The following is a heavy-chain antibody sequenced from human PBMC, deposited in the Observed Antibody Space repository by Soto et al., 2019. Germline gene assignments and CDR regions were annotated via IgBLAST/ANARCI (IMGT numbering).Heavy chain of an antibody. CDR2: MNPNRGNT. CDR3: ARDGYSGQQADY. V-gene: IGHV1-8*01. J-gene: IGHJ4*02. D-gene: IGHD5-12*01. CDR1: GYTFTSYD. Sequence: QVQLVQSGAEVKKPGASVKVSCKASGYTFTSYDINWLRQATGQVLEWMGWMNPNRGNTGYAPKFQGRVNMTRNTSISTAYMELSSLRSEDTAVYYCARDGYSGQQADYWGKVTLVTVSS.